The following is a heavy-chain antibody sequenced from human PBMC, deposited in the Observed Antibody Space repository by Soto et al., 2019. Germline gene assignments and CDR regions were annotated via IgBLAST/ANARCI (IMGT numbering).Heavy chain of an antibody. V-gene: IGHV1-18*04. CDR2: ISAYNGNT. Sequence: ASVKVSCKASGYTFTSYGISWVLQAPGQGLEWMGWISAYNGNTNYAQKLQGRVTMTTDTSTSTAYTELRSLRSDDTAVYYCARQSLYDSSGYYSFDPWGQGTLVTVSS. CDR3: ARQSLYDSSGYYSFDP. CDR1: GYTFTSYG. J-gene: IGHJ5*02. D-gene: IGHD3-22*01.